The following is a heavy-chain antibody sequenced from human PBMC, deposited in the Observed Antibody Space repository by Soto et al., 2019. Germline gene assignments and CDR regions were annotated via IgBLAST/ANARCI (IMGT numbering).Heavy chain of an antibody. Sequence: GGSLRLSCAASGFTFDDYTMHWVRQAPGKGLEWVSLISWDGGSTHYADSVKGRFTISRDNSKNSVYLQMNSLRTEDTALYYCAKGHTTGATGVDYWGQGTLVTVSS. D-gene: IGHD1-1*01. V-gene: IGHV3-43*01. CDR2: ISWDGGST. CDR3: AKGHTTGATGVDY. CDR1: GFTFDDYT. J-gene: IGHJ4*02.